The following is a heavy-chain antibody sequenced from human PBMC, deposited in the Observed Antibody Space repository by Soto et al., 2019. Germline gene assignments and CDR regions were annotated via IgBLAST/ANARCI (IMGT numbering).Heavy chain of an antibody. CDR3: ARARIMPLYTSSWPVFDY. J-gene: IGHJ4*02. D-gene: IGHD6-13*01. V-gene: IGHV1-3*01. CDR1: GYTFTSYA. Sequence: ASVKVSCKASGYTFTSYAMHWVRQAPGQRLEWMGWINAGNGNTKYSQKFQGRVTITRDTSASTAYMELSSLRSEDTAVYYCARARIMPLYTSSWPVFDYWGQGTLVT. CDR2: INAGNGNT.